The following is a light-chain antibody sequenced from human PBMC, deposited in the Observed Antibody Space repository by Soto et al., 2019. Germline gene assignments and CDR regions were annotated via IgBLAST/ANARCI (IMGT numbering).Light chain of an antibody. Sequence: DIVMTQSPDSLAVSLGERATINCKSSQSVLYSSHNKNYLAWYQQKPGQPPKLLIYWASTRESGVPDRFSGSGSATDFTLTISSLQAEDVAVYYCQQYYSTPYTFGQGTKLEIK. CDR2: WAS. CDR1: QSVLYSSHNKNY. V-gene: IGKV4-1*01. J-gene: IGKJ2*01. CDR3: QQYYSTPYT.